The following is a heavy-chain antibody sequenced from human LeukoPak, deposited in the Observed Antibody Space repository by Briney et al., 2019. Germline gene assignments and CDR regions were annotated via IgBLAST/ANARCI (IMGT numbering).Heavy chain of an antibody. D-gene: IGHD3-22*01. Sequence: PGRSLRLSCAASGFTFNNHDMHWVRQAPGKGLEWVAGISYDGRNKYYADSVKGRFTISRDNSKNTLYLQMNSLRAEDTALYYCARDRRYYDSSGYYFHWYFDLWGRGTLVTVSS. V-gene: IGHV3-30*03. CDR3: ARDRRYYDSSGYYFHWYFDL. CDR1: GFTFNNHD. J-gene: IGHJ2*01. CDR2: ISYDGRNK.